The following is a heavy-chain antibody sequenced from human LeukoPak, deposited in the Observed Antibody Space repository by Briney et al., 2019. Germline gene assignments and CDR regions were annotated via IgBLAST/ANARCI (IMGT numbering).Heavy chain of an antibody. Sequence: SETLSLTCTISGDSISGYYWIWIRQPPGEGLEWIGYIYYSGSTTYNPSLKSRVTISVDTSKNQFSLKLSSVTAADTAVYYCARKRPLKQSFDPWGQGTLVTVSS. CDR2: IYYSGST. CDR1: GDSISGYY. V-gene: IGHV4-59*12. CDR3: ARKRPLKQSFDP. D-gene: IGHD6-19*01. J-gene: IGHJ5*02.